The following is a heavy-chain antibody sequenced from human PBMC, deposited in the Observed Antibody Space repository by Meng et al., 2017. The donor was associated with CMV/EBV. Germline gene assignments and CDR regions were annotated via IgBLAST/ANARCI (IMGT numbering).Heavy chain of an antibody. CDR2: ISSSSSYI. Sequence: SGFTFSSYSMNWVRQAPGKGLEWVSSISSSSSYIYYADSVKGRFTISRDNAKNSLYLQMNSLRAEDTAVYYCARFPYYYDSSGYLGLWGQGTLVTVSS. J-gene: IGHJ4*02. D-gene: IGHD3-22*01. CDR3: ARFPYYYDSSGYLGL. V-gene: IGHV3-21*01. CDR1: GFTFSSYS.